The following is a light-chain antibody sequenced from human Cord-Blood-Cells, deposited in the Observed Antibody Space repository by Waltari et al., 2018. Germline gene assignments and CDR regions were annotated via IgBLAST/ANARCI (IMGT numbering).Light chain of an antibody. Sequence: QSALTQPASVSGPPGQSITISCTGTSSDVGSYNLFSWYQQPPGKAPKLMIYEGSKRSSGVSNRFSGSKSGNTASLTISGLQAEDEADYYCCSYAGSSTWVFGGGTKLTVL. J-gene: IGLJ3*02. CDR3: CSYAGSSTWV. CDR1: SSDVGSYNL. V-gene: IGLV2-23*01. CDR2: EGS.